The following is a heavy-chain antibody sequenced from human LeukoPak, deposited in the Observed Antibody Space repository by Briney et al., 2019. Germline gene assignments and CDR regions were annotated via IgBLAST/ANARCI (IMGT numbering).Heavy chain of an antibody. CDR2: INHSGST. J-gene: IGHJ4*02. V-gene: IGHV4-34*01. Sequence: SETLSLTCAVYGGSFSGYYWSWIRQPPGKGLEWIGEINHSGSTNYNLSLKSRVTISVDTSKNQFSLKLSSVTAADTAVYYCARVAGASLDWGQGTLVTVSS. CDR1: GGSFSGYY. CDR3: ARVAGASLD. D-gene: IGHD1-26*01.